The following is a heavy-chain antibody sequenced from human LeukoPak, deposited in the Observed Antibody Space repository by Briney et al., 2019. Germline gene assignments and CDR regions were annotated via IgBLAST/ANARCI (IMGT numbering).Heavy chain of an antibody. V-gene: IGHV4-59*01. CDR2: IYYSGST. CDR1: GGSISSYY. D-gene: IGHD3-16*02. Sequence: SETLSLTCTVSGGSISSYYWSWIRQPPGKGLEWIGYIYYSGSTNYNPSLKSRVTISVDTSKNQFSLKLSSVTAADTAVYYCAREVVWDYVWGSYRFHAFDIWGQGTMVTVSS. J-gene: IGHJ3*02. CDR3: AREVVWDYVWGSYRFHAFDI.